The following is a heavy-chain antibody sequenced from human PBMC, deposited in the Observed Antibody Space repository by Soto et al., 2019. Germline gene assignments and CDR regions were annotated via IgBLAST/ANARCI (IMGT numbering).Heavy chain of an antibody. J-gene: IGHJ6*03. D-gene: IGHD2-2*02. CDR2: VNHSGTT. CDR1: GVSSSGYY. Sequence: QVQVQQWGAGLLKPSETLSLSCAVSGVSSSGYYWSWIRQPPGKGLEWVGEVNHSGTTHYSPSLKSRVTISVDTSRNQFSLRLTSVTAADTAIYYCAFGNTFYYSYMDVWGKGTTVTISS. CDR3: AFGNTFYYSYMDV. V-gene: IGHV4-34*01.